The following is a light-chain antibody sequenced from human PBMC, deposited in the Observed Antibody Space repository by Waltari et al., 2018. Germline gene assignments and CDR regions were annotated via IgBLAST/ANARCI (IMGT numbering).Light chain of an antibody. CDR3: QQYNNWPPHT. J-gene: IGKJ4*01. CDR1: QSVSSN. Sequence: EIVMTQSPATLSVSPGERATLSCRASQSVSSNLAWYQQKPGQAPRHLIYGASTRATGIPARFSGSGSGTEFTLTISSLQSEDFALYYCQQYNNWPPHTFGGGTKVEIK. V-gene: IGKV3-15*01. CDR2: GAS.